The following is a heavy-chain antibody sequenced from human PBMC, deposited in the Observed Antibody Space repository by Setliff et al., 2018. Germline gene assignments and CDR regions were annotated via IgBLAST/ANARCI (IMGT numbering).Heavy chain of an antibody. CDR3: ARAPGRRSGYVPYYFDY. CDR1: GGSIRNYY. V-gene: IGHV4-59*01. J-gene: IGHJ4*02. Sequence: SETLSLTCTVSGGSIRNYYWSWIRQPPGKGLEWIGYIYYSGSTNYNPSLKSRVTISVDTSKNQFSLKLSSVTAADTAVYYCARAPGRRSGYVPYYFDYWGQGTLVTVSS. CDR2: IYYSGST. D-gene: IGHD5-12*01.